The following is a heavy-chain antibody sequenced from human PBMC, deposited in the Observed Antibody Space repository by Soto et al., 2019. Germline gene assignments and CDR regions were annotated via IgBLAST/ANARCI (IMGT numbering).Heavy chain of an antibody. CDR3: AGITMIVVGAYGMDV. V-gene: IGHV1-24*01. CDR1: GYTLTELS. Sequence: ASVKVSCKVSGYTLTELSMHWARQAPGKGLEWMGGFDPEDAEIIYAQKFQGRVTMTEDTSTDTAYMELSSLRSEDTAVYYCAGITMIVVGAYGMDVWGQGTTVTVSS. CDR2: FDPEDAEI. J-gene: IGHJ6*02. D-gene: IGHD3-22*01.